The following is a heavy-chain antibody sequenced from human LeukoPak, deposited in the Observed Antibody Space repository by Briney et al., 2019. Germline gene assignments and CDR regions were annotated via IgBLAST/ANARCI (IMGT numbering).Heavy chain of an antibody. CDR2: INPHSGGT. D-gene: IGHD4-17*01. J-gene: IGHJ5*02. Sequence: ASVKVSCKASGYTFTDYYMHWVRQAPGQGLEWMGWINPHSGGTNFAQNFQDRVTMTRDTSISTACMELSRLRSDDTAVYYCAREMTTELLGCFDPWGQGTLVTVSS. CDR3: AREMTTELLGCFDP. V-gene: IGHV1-2*02. CDR1: GYTFTDYY.